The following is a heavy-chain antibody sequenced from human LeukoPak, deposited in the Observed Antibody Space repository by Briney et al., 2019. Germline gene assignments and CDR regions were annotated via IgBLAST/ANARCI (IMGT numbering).Heavy chain of an antibody. CDR1: GYTFTSYY. CDR2: INPSGGST. D-gene: IGHD6-19*01. CDR3: ARAGTAAYYFDY. Sequence: PLASVKVSCKASGYTFTSYYVHWVRQAPGQGLEWMGIINPSGGSTSYAQKFQGRVTMTRDTSTSTVYMELSSLRSEDTAVYYCARAGTAAYYFDYWGQGTLVTVSS. J-gene: IGHJ4*02. V-gene: IGHV1-46*01.